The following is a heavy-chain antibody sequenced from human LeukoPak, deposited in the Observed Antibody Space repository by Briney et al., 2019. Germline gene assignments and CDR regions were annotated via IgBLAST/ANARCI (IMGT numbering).Heavy chain of an antibody. D-gene: IGHD1-26*01. V-gene: IGHV1-8*01. CDR2: MNPNSGNT. J-gene: IGHJ6*03. CDR3: ARAPGRAGRRYYYYMDV. Sequence: ASVKVSCKASGYTFTSYDINWVRQATGQGLEWMGWMNPNSGNTGYAQKFQGRVTMTRNTSISTAYMELSSLRSEDTAVYYCARAPGRAGRRYYYYMDVWGKGTTVTISS. CDR1: GYTFTSYD.